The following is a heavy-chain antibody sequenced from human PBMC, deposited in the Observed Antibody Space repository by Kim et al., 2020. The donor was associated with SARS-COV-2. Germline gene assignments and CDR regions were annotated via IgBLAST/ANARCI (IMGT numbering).Heavy chain of an antibody. CDR1: GYTFTSYG. D-gene: IGHD3-9*01. V-gene: IGHV1-18*01. Sequence: ASVKVSCKASGYTFTSYGISWVRQAPGQGLEWMGWISAYNGNTNYAQKLQGRVTMTTDTSTSTAYMELRSLRSDDTAVYYCARTPVLRYFDWLLRFDPWGQGTLVTVSS. CDR2: ISAYNGNT. CDR3: ARTPVLRYFDWLLRFDP. J-gene: IGHJ5*02.